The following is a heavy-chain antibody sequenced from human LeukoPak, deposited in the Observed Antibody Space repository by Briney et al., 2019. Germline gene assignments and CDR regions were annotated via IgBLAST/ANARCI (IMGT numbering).Heavy chain of an antibody. CDR1: GYTFTGYY. CDR3: ARDKYDILTGYLFFDY. D-gene: IGHD3-9*01. J-gene: IGHJ4*02. Sequence: ASVTVSCKASGYTFTGYYMHWVRQAPGQGLEWMGWINPNSGGTNYAQKFQGRVTMTRDTSISTAYMELSRLRSGDTAVYYCARDKYDILTGYLFFDYWGQGTLVTVSS. CDR2: INPNSGGT. V-gene: IGHV1-2*02.